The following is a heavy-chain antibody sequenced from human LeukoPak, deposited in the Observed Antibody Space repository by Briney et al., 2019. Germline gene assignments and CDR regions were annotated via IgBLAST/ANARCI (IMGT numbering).Heavy chain of an antibody. CDR1: GFTFSSYE. Sequence: PGGSLRLSCAASGFTFSSYEMNWVRQAPGKGLEWVANIKQDGSEKYYVDSVKGRFTISRDNAKISLYLQMNSLRAEDTAVYYCARTHYYDSSGYYKGIERFDYWGQGTLVTVSS. V-gene: IGHV3-7*01. D-gene: IGHD3-22*01. CDR3: ARTHYYDSSGYYKGIERFDY. J-gene: IGHJ4*02. CDR2: IKQDGSEK.